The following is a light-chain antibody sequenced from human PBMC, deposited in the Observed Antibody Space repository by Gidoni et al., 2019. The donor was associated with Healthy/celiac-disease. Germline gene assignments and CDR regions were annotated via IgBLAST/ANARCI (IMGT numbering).Light chain of an antibody. CDR2: GAS. Sequence: EIVLPQPPGTLPLSPGERATLSCRASQSVSSSYLAWYQQKPGQAPRLLIYGASSRATGIPDRFSGSGSGTDFTLTISRLEPEDFAVYYCQQYGSSPRAFTFGPGTKVDIK. CDR3: QQYGSSPRAFT. V-gene: IGKV3-20*01. J-gene: IGKJ3*01. CDR1: QSVSSSY.